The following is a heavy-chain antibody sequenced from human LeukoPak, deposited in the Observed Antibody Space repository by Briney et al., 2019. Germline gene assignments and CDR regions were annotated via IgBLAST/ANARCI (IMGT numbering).Heavy chain of an antibody. D-gene: IGHD1-26*01. CDR3: ARELIVGAEWVYYGMDV. CDR1: AFTFSSYW. CDR2: IYSGGST. Sequence: GGSLRLSCEASAFTFSSYWMSWVRQAPGKGLEWVSVIYSGGSTYYADSVKGRFTISRHNSKNTLYLQMNSLRAEDTAVYYCARELIVGAEWVYYGMDVWGQGTTVTVSS. J-gene: IGHJ6*02. V-gene: IGHV3-53*04.